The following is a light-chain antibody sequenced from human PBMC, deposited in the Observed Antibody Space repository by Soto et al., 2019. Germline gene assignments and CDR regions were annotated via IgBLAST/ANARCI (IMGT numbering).Light chain of an antibody. Sequence: EIVLTQSPGTLSLSPGERATLSCRASQSVSSSYLAWYRQNPGQAPRLLMYGTSNRAGGIPDRFSGSGSGTDFTLTISRLEPEDFGVYYCQQHGGSPPTFGPGTKVDIK. J-gene: IGKJ3*01. V-gene: IGKV3-20*01. CDR1: QSVSSSY. CDR2: GTS. CDR3: QQHGGSPPT.